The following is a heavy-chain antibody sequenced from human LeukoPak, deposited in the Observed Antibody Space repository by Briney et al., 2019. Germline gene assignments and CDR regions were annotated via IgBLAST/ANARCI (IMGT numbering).Heavy chain of an antibody. CDR2: IYHSGST. CDR1: GYSISSGYY. J-gene: IGHJ4*02. CDR3: CGGYYYGSGSYFRPFDY. V-gene: IGHV4-38-2*02. Sequence: SETLSLTCTVSGYSISSGYYWGWIRQPPGKGLEWIGSIYHSGSTNYNPSLKSRVTISVDTSKNQFSLKLSSVTAADTAVYYCCGGYYYGSGSYFRPFDYWGQGTLVTVSS. D-gene: IGHD3-10*01.